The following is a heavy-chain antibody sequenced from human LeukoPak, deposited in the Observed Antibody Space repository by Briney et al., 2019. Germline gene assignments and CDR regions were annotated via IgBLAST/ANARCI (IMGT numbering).Heavy chain of an antibody. J-gene: IGHJ4*02. CDR3: AKGGDGSYYSRADC. Sequence: QPGGSLRLSCAASGFTFSSYTMTWVRQPPGKGLGWVSTIGGSASGTFYADSVKGRFTISRDNSKNTLYLQMNSLRAEDTAVYYCAKGGDGSYYSRADCWGQGTLVTVSS. D-gene: IGHD2-15*01. CDR1: GFTFSSYT. V-gene: IGHV3-23*01. CDR2: IGGSASGT.